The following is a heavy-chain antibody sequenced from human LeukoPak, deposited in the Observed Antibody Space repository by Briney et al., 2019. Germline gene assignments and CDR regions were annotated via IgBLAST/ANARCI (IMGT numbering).Heavy chain of an antibody. V-gene: IGHV3-23*01. J-gene: IGHJ4*02. CDR2: ISGSGGST. CDR1: GFTFSSYA. CDR3: ATKTGIAAAVMVIFDN. Sequence: PGGSLRLSCAASGFTFSSYAMSWVRQAPGKGLEWVSAISGSGGSTYYADSVKGRFTISRDNSKNTLYLQMNSLRAEDTAVYYCATKTGIAAAVMVIFDNWGQGTLVTVSS. D-gene: IGHD6-13*01.